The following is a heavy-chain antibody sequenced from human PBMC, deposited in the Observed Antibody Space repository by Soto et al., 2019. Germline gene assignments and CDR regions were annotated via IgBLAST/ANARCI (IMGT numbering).Heavy chain of an antibody. J-gene: IGHJ4*02. V-gene: IGHV4-34*01. D-gene: IGHD2-21*02. CDR2: INHGGST. CDR1: GGSFSGYY. Sequence: SETLSLTCAVYGGSFSGYYWSWIRQPPGKGLEWIGEINHGGSTNYNPSLKSRVTISVDTSKNQFSLKLSSVTAADTAVYYCARSGGDLIFDYWGQGTLVTVSS. CDR3: ARSGGDLIFDY.